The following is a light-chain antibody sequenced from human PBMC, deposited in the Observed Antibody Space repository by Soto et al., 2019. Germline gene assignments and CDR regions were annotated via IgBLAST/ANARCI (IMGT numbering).Light chain of an antibody. J-gene: IGLJ1*01. CDR2: GNT. CDR3: QSYDNTLSGPIYV. CDR1: TSNIGAGYD. V-gene: IGLV1-40*01. Sequence: QSVLTQPPSVSAAPGQKVSISCTGITSNIGAGYDVHWYQLLPGRAPKLLIYGNTNRPSGVPDRFSGSKSATSASLAITGLQAEDEAIYYCQSYDNTLSGPIYVFGTGTKVTVL.